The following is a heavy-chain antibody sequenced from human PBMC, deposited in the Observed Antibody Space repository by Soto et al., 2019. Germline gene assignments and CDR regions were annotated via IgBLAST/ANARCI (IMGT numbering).Heavy chain of an antibody. CDR2: IIPILGIA. CDR3: ARGYCSSTSCPPTAFDI. Sequence: GASVKVSCKASGGTFSSYTISWVRQAPGQGLEWMGRIIPILGIANYAQKFQGRVTITADKSTSTAYMELSSLRSEDTAVYYCARGYCSSTSCPPTAFDIWGQGTMVTVSS. J-gene: IGHJ3*02. CDR1: GGTFSSYT. D-gene: IGHD2-2*01. V-gene: IGHV1-69*02.